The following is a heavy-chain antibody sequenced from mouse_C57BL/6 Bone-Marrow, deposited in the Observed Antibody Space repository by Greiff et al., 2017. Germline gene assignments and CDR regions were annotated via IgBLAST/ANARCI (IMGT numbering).Heavy chain of an antibody. CDR1: GFSFNTYA. CDR2: IRSKSNNYAT. V-gene: IGHV10-1*01. J-gene: IGHJ3*01. CDR3: VSSAQATSSWFAY. Sequence: EVQRVESGGGLVQPKGSLKLSCAASGFSFNTYAMNWVRQAPGKGLEWVARIRSKSNNYATYYADSVKDRFTISRDDSESMLYLQMNNLKTEDTAMYYCVSSAQATSSWFAYWGQGTLVTVSA. D-gene: IGHD3-2*02.